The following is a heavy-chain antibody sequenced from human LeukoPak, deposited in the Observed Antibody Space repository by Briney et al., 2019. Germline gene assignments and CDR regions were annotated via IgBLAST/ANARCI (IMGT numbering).Heavy chain of an antibody. CDR2: ISGSGGST. J-gene: IGHJ4*02. CDR3: AKEYYYGSGSYYNFDY. CDR1: GFTFSSYA. V-gene: IGHV3-23*01. D-gene: IGHD3-10*01. Sequence: GGSLRLSCAASGFTFSSYAMSWVRQAPGKGLEWVSAISGSGGSTYYADSVKGRFTISRDNSKSTLYLQMNSLRAEDTAVYYCAKEYYYGSGSYYNFDYWGQGTLVTVSS.